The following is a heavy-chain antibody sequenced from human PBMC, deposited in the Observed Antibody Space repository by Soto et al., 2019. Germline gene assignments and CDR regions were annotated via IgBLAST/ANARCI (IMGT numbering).Heavy chain of an antibody. D-gene: IGHD3-22*01. V-gene: IGHV1-69*01. CDR2: IIPIFGTA. Sequence: QVQLVQSGAEVKKPGSSVKVSCKASGGTFSSYAISWVRQAPGQGLEWMGGIIPIFGTANYAQKFQGRVTITADESTSTAYMELSSLRSEDTAVYYCARVRVRGYYYDSSGYYGERWGQGPLVTVSS. J-gene: IGHJ4*02. CDR3: ARVRVRGYYYDSSGYYGER. CDR1: GGTFSSYA.